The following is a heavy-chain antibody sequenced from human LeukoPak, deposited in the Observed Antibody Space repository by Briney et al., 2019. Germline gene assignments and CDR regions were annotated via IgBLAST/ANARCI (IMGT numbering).Heavy chain of an antibody. J-gene: IGHJ5*02. CDR2: IYTSGST. CDR1: GGSISSYY. Sequence: SETLSLTCTVSGGSISSYYWSWIRQPAGKGLEWIGRIYTSGSTNYNPSLKSRVTISVDTSKNQFSLKLSSVTAADTAVYYCARQGYCSSTSCNNWFDPWGQGTLVTVSS. D-gene: IGHD2-2*01. V-gene: IGHV4-4*07. CDR3: ARQGYCSSTSCNNWFDP.